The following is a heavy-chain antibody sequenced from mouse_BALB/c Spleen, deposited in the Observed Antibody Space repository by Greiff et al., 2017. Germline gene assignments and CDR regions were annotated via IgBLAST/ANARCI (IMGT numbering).Heavy chain of an antibody. CDR2: INPSNGRT. V-gene: IGHV1S81*02. CDR1: GYTFTSYW. Sequence: QVHVKQPGAELVKPGASVKLSCKASGYTFTSYWMHWVKQRPGQGLEWIGEINPSNGRTNYNEKFKSKATLTVDKSSSTAYMQLSSLTSEDSAVYYCARAYYGNYLDYWGQGTTLTVSS. CDR3: ARAYYGNYLDY. J-gene: IGHJ2*01. D-gene: IGHD2-10*01.